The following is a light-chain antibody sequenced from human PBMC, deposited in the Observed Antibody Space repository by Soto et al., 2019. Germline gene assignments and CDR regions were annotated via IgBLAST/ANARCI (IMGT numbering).Light chain of an antibody. CDR3: QQRNIWPPVT. V-gene: IGKV3-11*01. Sequence: EIVLTQSPATLSLSPGERATLSGSASPSFTNYLAWYQQKPGQAPRLLIYGAFNRATGIPARFSGSGSGTDFTLTISSLEPEDFAVYYCQQRNIWPPVTFGQGTRLEIK. CDR1: PSFTNY. J-gene: IGKJ5*01. CDR2: GAF.